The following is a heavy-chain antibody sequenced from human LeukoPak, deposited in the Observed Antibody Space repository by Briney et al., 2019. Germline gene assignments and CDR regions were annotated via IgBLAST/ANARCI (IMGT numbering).Heavy chain of an antibody. CDR2: IWYDGSNK. D-gene: IGHD5-12*01. CDR1: GFTFSSYG. V-gene: IGHV3-33*01. J-gene: IGHJ4*02. CDR3: ARDRSGYDLNPLDY. Sequence: GGSLRLSCAASGFTFSSYGMHWVRQAPGKGLEWVAVIWYDGSNKYYADSVKGRFTISRDNAKNSLYLQMNSLRAEDTAVYYCARDRSGYDLNPLDYWGQGTLVTVSS.